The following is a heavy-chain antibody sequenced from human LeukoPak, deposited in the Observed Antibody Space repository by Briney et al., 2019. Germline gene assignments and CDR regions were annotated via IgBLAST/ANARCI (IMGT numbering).Heavy chain of an antibody. CDR2: IIPILGIA. J-gene: IGHJ6*02. D-gene: IGHD2-2*02. CDR1: GGTFSSYA. CDR3: ARPNEVVPAAIRHYYYYYGMDV. Sequence: SVKVSCKASGGTFSSYAISWVRQAPGQGLEWMGGIIPILGIANYAQKFQGRVTITADKSTSTAYMELSSLRSEDTAVYYCARPNEVVPAAIRHYYYYYGMDVWGQGTTVTVSS. V-gene: IGHV1-69*10.